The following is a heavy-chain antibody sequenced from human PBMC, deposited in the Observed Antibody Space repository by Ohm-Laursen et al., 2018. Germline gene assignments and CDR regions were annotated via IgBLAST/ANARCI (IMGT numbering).Heavy chain of an antibody. D-gene: IGHD3-22*01. V-gene: IGHV3-7*01. CDR2: IKQDGSEK. J-gene: IGHJ3*02. CDR3: ARIPVAYYYDSSAPGAFDI. Sequence: SLRLSCAASGFTFSNYWMSWVRQAPGKGLEWVANIKQDGSEKYYVDSVKGRFTISRDNAKKSLDLQMNSLRGEDAAVYYCARIPVAYYYDSSAPGAFDIWGQGTMVTVSS. CDR1: GFTFSNYW.